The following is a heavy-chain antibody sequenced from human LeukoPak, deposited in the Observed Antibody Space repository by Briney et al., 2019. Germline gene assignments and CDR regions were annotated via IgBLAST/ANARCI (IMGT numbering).Heavy chain of an antibody. J-gene: IGHJ4*02. CDR2: IYYSGST. V-gene: IGHV4-39*07. CDR1: GGSISSSSYY. CDR3: ARGGFGEPIDY. D-gene: IGHD3-10*01. Sequence: SETLSLTCTVSGGSISSSSYYWGWIRQPPGKGLEWIGSIYYSGSTYYNPSLKSRVTISVDTSKNQFSLKLSSVTAADTAVYYCARGGFGEPIDYWGQGTLVTVSS.